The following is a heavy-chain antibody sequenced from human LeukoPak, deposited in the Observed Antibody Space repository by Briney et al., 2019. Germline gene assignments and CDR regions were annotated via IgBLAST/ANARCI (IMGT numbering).Heavy chain of an antibody. V-gene: IGHV3-64D*06. CDR1: GFTFSSYA. J-gene: IGHJ4*02. CDR3: VKVQIAEENDY. CDR2: ISRNGGST. Sequence: GGSLRLSCSASGFTFSSYAMHWVRQAPGKGMECVSAISRNGGSTYYADSVKGRFTISRDNSKNTLYLQMSSLRAEDTAVYYCVKVQIAEENDYWGQGTLVTVSS. D-gene: IGHD6-13*01.